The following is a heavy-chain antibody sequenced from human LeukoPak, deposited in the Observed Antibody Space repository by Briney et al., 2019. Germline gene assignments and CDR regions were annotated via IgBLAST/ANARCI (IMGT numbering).Heavy chain of an antibody. CDR3: ARNPIGIAAALEN. V-gene: IGHV1-8*01. J-gene: IGHJ4*02. D-gene: IGHD6-13*01. CDR1: GKTFSSND. CDR2: MNPHSGNT. Sequence: ASVKVSCKASGKTFSSNDINRVRQATGQGLEGMGWMNPHSGNTGYAQKFQGRVTITRNSSISTAYMELSSLRSEDTAVYYCARNPIGIAAALENWGQGTLVTVSS.